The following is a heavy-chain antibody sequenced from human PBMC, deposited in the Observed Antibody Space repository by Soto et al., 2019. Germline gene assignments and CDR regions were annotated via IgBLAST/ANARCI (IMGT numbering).Heavy chain of an antibody. CDR1: GGSISSGGYY. D-gene: IGHD4-17*01. CDR3: ARSPEATVTAFDY. Sequence: QVQLQESGPGLVKPSQTLSLTCTVSGGSISSGGYYWSWIRQHPGKGLEWIGYIYYSGSTYYNPSLKSRLTISVDTSKTQFSLKLSSVTAADTAVYYCARSPEATVTAFDYWGQGTLVTFSS. J-gene: IGHJ4*02. CDR2: IYYSGST. V-gene: IGHV4-31*03.